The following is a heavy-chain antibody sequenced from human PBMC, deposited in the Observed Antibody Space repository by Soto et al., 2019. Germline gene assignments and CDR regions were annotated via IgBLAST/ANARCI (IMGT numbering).Heavy chain of an antibody. J-gene: IGHJ6*02. D-gene: IGHD6-19*01. V-gene: IGHV3-74*01. CDR3: TRDSPAVARISKVYYYYGMDV. CDR1: GFTFSSYL. Sequence: GGSLRLSCAASGFTFSSYLMHWARQAPGKGLLWVSRINSDGSHTIYADSVKGRFTISRDNAKNTLYLQMNSLRAEDTAVYYCTRDSPAVARISKVYYYYGMDVWGQGTTVTVSS. CDR2: INSDGSHT.